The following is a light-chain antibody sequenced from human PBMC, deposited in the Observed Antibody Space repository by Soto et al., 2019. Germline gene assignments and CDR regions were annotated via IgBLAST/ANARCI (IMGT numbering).Light chain of an antibody. CDR2: EVS. CDR3: SSHPSSNTRF. V-gene: IGLV2-14*03. CDR1: SSDIGAYDY. Sequence: QSALTQPASGSGSPGQSIASSCTGTSSDIGAYDYVSWYQQHPDKAPKLMIYEVSNRPSGVSNRFSGSKSVNTATLTISGLQAEDEADFCCSSHPSSNTRFFGTG. J-gene: IGLJ1*01.